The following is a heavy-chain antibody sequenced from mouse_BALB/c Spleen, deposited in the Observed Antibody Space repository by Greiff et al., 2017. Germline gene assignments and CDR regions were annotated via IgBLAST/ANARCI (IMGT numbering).Heavy chain of an antibody. CDR1: GYTFSSYW. CDR3: ARSDDDGYQRFAY. J-gene: IGHJ3*01. D-gene: IGHD2-3*01. CDR2: ILPGSGST. V-gene: IGHV1-9*01. Sequence: QVQLQQSGAELMKPGASVKISCKATGYTFSSYWIEWVKQRPGHGLEWIGEILPGSGSTNYNEKFKGKATFTADTSSNTAYMQLSSLTSEDSAVYYCARSDDDGYQRFAYWGQGTLVTVSA.